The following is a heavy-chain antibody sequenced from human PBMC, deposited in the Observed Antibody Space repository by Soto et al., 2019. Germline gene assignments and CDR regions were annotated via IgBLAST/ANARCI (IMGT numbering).Heavy chain of an antibody. CDR1: GDTFKNSV. Sequence: QVQLVQSGVEVTKPGSSVRVSCKASGDTFKNSVISWVRQAPGQGLEWMGGTIPLFGTTDYAQKFQARLTTTPDESTTKAYREVSRLTSEDTAVYYCVAELDFGKLSVVWGQGTTVNVSS. CDR2: TIPLFGTT. CDR3: VAELDFGKLSVV. V-gene: IGHV1-69*01. J-gene: IGHJ6*02. D-gene: IGHD3-10*01.